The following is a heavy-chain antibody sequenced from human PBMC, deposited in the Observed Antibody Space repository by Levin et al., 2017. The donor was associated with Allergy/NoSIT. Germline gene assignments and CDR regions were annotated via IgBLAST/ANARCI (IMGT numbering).Heavy chain of an antibody. CDR2: IYTVGNT. J-gene: IGHJ5*02. V-gene: IGHV3-53*01. CDR1: GFTISNNY. D-gene: IGHD3-10*01. Sequence: HSGGSLRLSCAASGFTISNNYMNWVRQAPGKGLEWVSVIYTVGNTYYADSVKGRFTISRDNSKNTLYLQMNSLRAEDTAVYYCARDQFLYGSASGGWFDPWGPGTLVTVSS. CDR3: ARDQFLYGSASGGWFDP.